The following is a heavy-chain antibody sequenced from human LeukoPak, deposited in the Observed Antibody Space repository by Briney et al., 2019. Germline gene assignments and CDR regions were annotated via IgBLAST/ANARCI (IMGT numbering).Heavy chain of an antibody. Sequence: GGSLRLSCAASGFTLSSYAMTWVRQAPGRGLEWVSSVDGGGGGTYYADSVKGRFTISRDNAKNSLYLQMNSLRAEDTAVYYCVPQRYCSSTSCYDLFYWGQGTLVTVSS. CDR3: VPQRYCSSTSCYDLFY. J-gene: IGHJ4*02. CDR2: VDGGGGGT. V-gene: IGHV3-23*01. D-gene: IGHD2-2*01. CDR1: GFTLSSYA.